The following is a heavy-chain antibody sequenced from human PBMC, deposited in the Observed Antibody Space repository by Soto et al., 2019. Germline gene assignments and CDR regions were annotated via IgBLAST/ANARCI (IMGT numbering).Heavy chain of an antibody. CDR1: GFTFSIYW. D-gene: IGHD3-10*01. CDR3: RSGGGSVSGMAA. Sequence: EVQLAESGGGLGQPGGSLRLSCAASGFTFSIYWMHWVRQAPGNGPVWVSRIDNAGRSASYANSVKGRFTISRDNAKKSVYLQMTRRRAEDTAGYYCRSGGGSVSGMAAWGQGTTVTVS. J-gene: IGHJ6*02. V-gene: IGHV3-74*01. CDR2: IDNAGRSA.